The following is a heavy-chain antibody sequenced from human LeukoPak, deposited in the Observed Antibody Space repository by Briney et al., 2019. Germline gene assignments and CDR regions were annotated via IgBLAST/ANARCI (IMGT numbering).Heavy chain of an antibody. Sequence: GGSLRLSCAVSAFTITSWSMNCVRQAQGKGLEWLSYISSGGSPIYYADSVKGRFTISRDDAKNLMYLQMNSLRAEDTAVYYCTYLRTPYYNDKWVDPWGQGALVTVSS. CDR2: ISSGGSPI. D-gene: IGHD3/OR15-3a*01. J-gene: IGHJ5*02. CDR3: TYLRTPYYNDKWVDP. V-gene: IGHV3-48*04. CDR1: AFTITSWS.